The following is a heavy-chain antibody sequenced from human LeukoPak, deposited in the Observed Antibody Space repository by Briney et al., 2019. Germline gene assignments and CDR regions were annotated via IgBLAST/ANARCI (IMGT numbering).Heavy chain of an antibody. CDR2: ISNDGGGT. J-gene: IGHJ4*02. Sequence: GGSLRLSCAASGFIFNNYDLIWVRQAPGKGLEWVSAISNDGGGTQYADSVKGRFTISRDNSKSTLILQMNSLRVEDTALYYCTKRVKYGGTWDHFADWGQGTLVTVSS. CDR1: GFIFNNYD. V-gene: IGHV3-23*01. CDR3: TKRVKYGGTWDHFAD. D-gene: IGHD1-26*01.